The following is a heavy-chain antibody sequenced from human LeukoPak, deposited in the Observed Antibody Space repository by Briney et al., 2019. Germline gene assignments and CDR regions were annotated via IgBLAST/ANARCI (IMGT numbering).Heavy chain of an antibody. V-gene: IGHV3-21*01. Sequence: GGSLRLSCAASGFTFSSYSVNWVRQAPGKGLEWVSSISSSSSYIYYADSVKGRFTISRDNAKNSLYLQMNSLRAEDTAVYYCARGPSLYYYDSSGYQYYFDYWGQGTLVTVSS. CDR1: GFTFSSYS. CDR3: ARGPSLYYYDSSGYQYYFDY. D-gene: IGHD3-22*01. J-gene: IGHJ4*02. CDR2: ISSSSSYI.